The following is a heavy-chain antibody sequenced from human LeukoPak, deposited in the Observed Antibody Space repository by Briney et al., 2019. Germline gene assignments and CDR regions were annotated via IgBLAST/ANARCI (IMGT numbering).Heavy chain of an antibody. CDR1: GGSISSGDYY. V-gene: IGHV4-30-4*08. Sequence: SETLSLTCTVSGGSISSGDYYWSWLRQPPGTGLEWIGYIYYSGSTYYNPSLKSRVTISVATSKNQFSLKLSSVTAADTAVYYCAREEMASMNWFDPWGQGTLVTVSS. CDR3: AREEMASMNWFDP. CDR2: IYYSGST. D-gene: IGHD5-24*01. J-gene: IGHJ5*02.